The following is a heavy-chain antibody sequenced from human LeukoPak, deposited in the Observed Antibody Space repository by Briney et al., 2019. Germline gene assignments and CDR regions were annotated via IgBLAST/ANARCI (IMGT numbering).Heavy chain of an antibody. J-gene: IGHJ3*02. V-gene: IGHV3-48*01. D-gene: IGHD3-22*01. CDR3: ARDGRDYYDSSGYTNTAFDI. CDR2: IRSSSSTM. CDR1: GFTFSSYS. Sequence: GGSLRLSCAASGFTFSSYSMNWVRQAPGKGLEWVSYIRSSSSTMYYADSVKGRFTISRDNAKNSLYLQMNSLRAEDTALYYCARDGRDYYDSSGYTNTAFDIWGQGTMVTVSS.